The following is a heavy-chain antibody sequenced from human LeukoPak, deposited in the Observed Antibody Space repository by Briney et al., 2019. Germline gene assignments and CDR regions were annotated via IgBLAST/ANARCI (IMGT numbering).Heavy chain of an antibody. D-gene: IGHD2-2*01. J-gene: IGHJ5*02. CDR1: GNGVSSDSAA. V-gene: IGHV6-1*01. Sequence: SQTLSLTCAISGNGVSSDSAAWNWIRQSPSRGLEWLGRTYYRSKWYNDYADSVKSRITINPDTSKNQFSLQLDSVSPEDTAVYYCARRLTQYDCFDPWGQGILVTVSS. CDR3: ARRLTQYDCFDP. CDR2: TYYRSKWYN.